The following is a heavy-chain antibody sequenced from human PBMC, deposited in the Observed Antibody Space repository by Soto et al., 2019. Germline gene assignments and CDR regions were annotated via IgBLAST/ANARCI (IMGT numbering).Heavy chain of an antibody. J-gene: IGHJ6*02. CDR3: AKDRVSCGDQEAPGDPVDG. CDR1: GFTFSSYG. D-gene: IGHD4-17*01. V-gene: IGHV3-30*18. Sequence: QVQLVESGGGVVQPGRSLRLSCAVSGFTFSSYGMHWVRQAPDKGLEWVAVISYDGSNKYYADSVKGRFTISRDNSKNTLYLQMNGLRTEDTGVYYCAKDRVSCGDQEAPGDPVDGWGQGTTVTVSS. CDR2: ISYDGSNK.